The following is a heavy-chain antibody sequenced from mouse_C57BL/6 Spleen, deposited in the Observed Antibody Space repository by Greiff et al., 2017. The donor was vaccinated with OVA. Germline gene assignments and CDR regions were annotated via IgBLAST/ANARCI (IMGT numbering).Heavy chain of an antibody. V-gene: IGHV14-2*01. J-gene: IGHJ2*01. CDR1: GFNIKDYY. CDR3: AHSSDGYFFDY. CDR2: IDPEDGET. Sequence: EVQLQQSGAELVKPGASVKLSCTASGFNIKDYYMHWVKQRTEQGLEWIGRIDPEDGETKYAPKFKGKATITADTSSNTAYLQLSSLTSEDTAVYYCAHSSDGYFFDYWGQGTTLTVSS. D-gene: IGHD2-3*01.